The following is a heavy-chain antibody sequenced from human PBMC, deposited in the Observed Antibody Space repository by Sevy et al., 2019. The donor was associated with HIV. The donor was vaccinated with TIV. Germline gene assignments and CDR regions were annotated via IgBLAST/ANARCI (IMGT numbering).Heavy chain of an antibody. CDR1: GFTFSSYS. Sequence: GGSLRLCCAASGFTFSSYSMNWVRQAPGKGLEWVSTISSRSTYTHYADSVKGRFTISRDNAENSLYLQMNSLRAEDTAVYYCARGVVAAADPFFDYWVQGTLVTVSS. CDR3: ARGVVAAADPFFDY. D-gene: IGHD2-15*01. J-gene: IGHJ4*02. V-gene: IGHV3-21*01. CDR2: ISSRSTYT.